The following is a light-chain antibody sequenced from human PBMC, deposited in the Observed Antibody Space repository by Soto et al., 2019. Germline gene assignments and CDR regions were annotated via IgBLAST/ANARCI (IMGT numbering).Light chain of an antibody. CDR2: GAS. Sequence: MMMTQSPATLSVSPGERATLSCRASQSVSSNLAWYQQKPGQAPRLLIYGASSRATGIPDRFSGSGSGTDFTLTISRLEPEDFAVYYCQQYGSSHTFGQGTRLEIK. CDR1: QSVSSN. CDR3: QQYGSSHT. J-gene: IGKJ5*01. V-gene: IGKV3-20*01.